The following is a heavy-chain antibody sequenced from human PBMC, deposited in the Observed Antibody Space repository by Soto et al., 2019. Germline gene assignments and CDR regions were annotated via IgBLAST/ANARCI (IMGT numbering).Heavy chain of an antibody. Sequence: PSETLSLTCIVSNGSISGFYCTWIRQPPGKILEWIGYIHYSGRTDYNPSLTSRATMSVDTSKNQFSLNLKSITAVDTAVYYCVRVGVGIGNHFDSWGRGTLVTVSS. D-gene: IGHD1-26*01. CDR2: IHYSGRT. CDR3: VRVGVGIGNHFDS. J-gene: IGHJ4*02. CDR1: NGSISGFY. V-gene: IGHV4-59*12.